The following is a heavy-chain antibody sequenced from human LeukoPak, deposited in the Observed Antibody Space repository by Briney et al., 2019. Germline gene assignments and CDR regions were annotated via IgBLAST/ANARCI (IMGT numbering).Heavy chain of an antibody. CDR3: ARAAPRRLRVAGAIWYFDL. CDR1: GWSFSSYY. D-gene: IGHD5-12*01. Sequence: NPSETLPLTCAVYGWSFSSYYWSWIRQPPRKGLEWMEEINHSGSTNYNPSLKSRVTISVDTSKNQFSLKLSSVPAADTAVYYCARAAPRRLRVAGAIWYFDLWGRGTLVTVSS. CDR2: INHSGST. V-gene: IGHV4-34*01. J-gene: IGHJ2*01.